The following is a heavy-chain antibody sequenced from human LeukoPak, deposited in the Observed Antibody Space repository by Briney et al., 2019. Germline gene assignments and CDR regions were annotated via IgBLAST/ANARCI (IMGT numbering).Heavy chain of an antibody. CDR2: INWNGGST. D-gene: IGHD4-17*01. Sequence: SGGSLRLSCAASGFTFDDYGMSWVRQAPGKGLEWVSGINWNGGSTGYADSVKGRFTISRDNAKNSLYLQMNSLRAEDTALYYCARYGDYRGYYYYYYMDVWGKGTTVTVSS. CDR3: ARYGDYRGYYYYYYMDV. V-gene: IGHV3-20*04. J-gene: IGHJ6*03. CDR1: GFTFDDYG.